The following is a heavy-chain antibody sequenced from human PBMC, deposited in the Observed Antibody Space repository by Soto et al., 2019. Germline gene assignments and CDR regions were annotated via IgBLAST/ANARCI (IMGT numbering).Heavy chain of an antibody. D-gene: IGHD3-10*01. J-gene: IGHJ6*02. Sequence: QVQLVESGGGVAQPGRSRRLSCSASGFTFIRYGMHWVRQAPGKGLEWVALIWSDGSNRYYADSVKGRFTISRDNSKNTLYLQMTSLRAEDTAVYYCAKDGFAGYGMDVWGQGTTVTVSS. CDR2: IWSDGSNR. V-gene: IGHV3-33*06. CDR1: GFTFIRYG. CDR3: AKDGFAGYGMDV.